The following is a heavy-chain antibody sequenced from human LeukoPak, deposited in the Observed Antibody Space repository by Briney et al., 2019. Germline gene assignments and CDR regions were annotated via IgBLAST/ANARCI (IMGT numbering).Heavy chain of an antibody. V-gene: IGHV3-7*01. CDR1: GDCFRSHW. CDR2: IKQDGIEK. Sequence: GGSLRLSCAVSGDCFRSHWMSWVREAPGKGPEWVANIKQDGIEKYYVHSVKGRFTISRDNAKNSLYLQMDSLRVEDTAVYYCARVKGYSGSFNRDFDYWGQGTLVTVPS. J-gene: IGHJ4*02. CDR3: ARVKGYSGSFNRDFDY. D-gene: IGHD1-26*01.